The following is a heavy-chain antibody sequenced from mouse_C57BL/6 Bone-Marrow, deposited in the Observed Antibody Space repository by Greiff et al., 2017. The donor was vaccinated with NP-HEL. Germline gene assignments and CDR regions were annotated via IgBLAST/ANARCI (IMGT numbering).Heavy chain of an antibody. CDR2: IWRDGST. CDR3: ARQGTGNWFAY. V-gene: IGHV2-6-1*01. D-gene: IGHD4-1*01. CDR1: GFSLTSYG. J-gene: IGHJ3*01. Sequence: VKLQESGPGLVAPSQSLSITCTVSGFSLTSYGVHWVRQPPGKGLEWLVVIWRDGSTTSNSALKSRLSIRKDNSKSQVFLKMNSLQTDDTAMYYCARQGTGNWFAYWGQGTQVTVSA.